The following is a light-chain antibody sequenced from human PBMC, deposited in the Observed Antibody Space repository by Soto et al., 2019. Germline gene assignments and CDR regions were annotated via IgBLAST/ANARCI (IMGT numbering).Light chain of an antibody. CDR1: QAVGCY. Sequence: DIQMTQSPSSLSASVGDRLTITCRASQAVGCYLNWFQQKAGKPPKLLIYASSKLERGVPSRFRGTGSGTDFTLTVSSLQPEDFATYYCQHAYRAPWTFGQGTKVEV. V-gene: IGKV1-39*01. CDR3: QHAYRAPWT. J-gene: IGKJ1*01. CDR2: ASS.